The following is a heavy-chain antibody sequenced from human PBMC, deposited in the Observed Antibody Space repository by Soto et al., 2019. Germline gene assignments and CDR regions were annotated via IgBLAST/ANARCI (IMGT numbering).Heavy chain of an antibody. V-gene: IGHV6-1*01. CDR2: TYYRSKWYT. J-gene: IGHJ3*02. Sequence: SQTLSLTCAISGDSVSSNSAAWNWIRQSPSRGLEWLGRTYYRSKWYTDYAVSVKSRIIINPDTSKNQFSLQLNSVTPEDTAVYYCAKAYCSSVTCFFVFDICGQGTMVPVSS. CDR3: AKAYCSSVTCFFVFDI. D-gene: IGHD2-2*01. CDR1: GDSVSSNSAA.